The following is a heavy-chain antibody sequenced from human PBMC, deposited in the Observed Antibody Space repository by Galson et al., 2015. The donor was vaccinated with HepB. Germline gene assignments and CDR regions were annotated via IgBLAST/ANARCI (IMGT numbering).Heavy chain of an antibody. CDR1: GGTFSSYA. V-gene: IGHV1-69*04. D-gene: IGHD1-26*01. J-gene: IGHJ4*02. Sequence: SVKVSCKASGGTFSSYAISWVRQAPGQGLEWMGRIIPILGIANYAQKFQGRVTITADKSTSTAYMELSSLRSEDTAVYYCARVGGVGATKEFDYWGQGTLVTVSS. CDR2: IIPILGIA. CDR3: ARVGGVGATKEFDY.